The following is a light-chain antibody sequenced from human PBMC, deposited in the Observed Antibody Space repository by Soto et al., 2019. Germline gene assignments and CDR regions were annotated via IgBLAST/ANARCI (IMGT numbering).Light chain of an antibody. V-gene: IGKV3-20*01. Sequence: EIVLTQSPGTLSLSPGEKATLSCRASQSVTSYLAWYQQKPGQAPRLLIFGASGRATGIPDRFSGSGSGTDVTLTISRLEPEDCAVYYCQQYGSSPLTFGGGTKVEIK. J-gene: IGKJ4*01. CDR3: QQYGSSPLT. CDR2: GAS. CDR1: QSVTSY.